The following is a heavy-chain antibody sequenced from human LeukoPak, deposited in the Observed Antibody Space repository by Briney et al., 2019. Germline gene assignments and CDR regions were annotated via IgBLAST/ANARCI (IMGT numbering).Heavy chain of an antibody. V-gene: IGHV3-30*18. Sequence: GGSLRLSCAASGFTFSSYGIHWVRQAPGKGLEWLAVVSYDGGNKYYADSVKGRFTISRDNSQNTVYLQMNSLRAEDTAVYYCAKRAGQYGMDVWGQGTTVTVSS. CDR3: AKRAGQYGMDV. J-gene: IGHJ6*02. CDR2: VSYDGGNK. D-gene: IGHD4/OR15-4a*01. CDR1: GFTFSSYG.